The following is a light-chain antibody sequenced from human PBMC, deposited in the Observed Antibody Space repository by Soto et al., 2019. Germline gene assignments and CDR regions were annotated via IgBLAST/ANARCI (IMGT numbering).Light chain of an antibody. V-gene: IGKV3-15*01. J-gene: IGKJ4*01. CDR3: QQYNDWRLT. Sequence: EIVMTQSPATLSVSPGERATLSCRASQSVSSNLAWYQQKPGQAPRLLFYGASTRATGIPARFSGSGSGTEFTLTISSLQSEDFAVYYCQQYNDWRLTFGGGTKVEI. CDR1: QSVSSN. CDR2: GAS.